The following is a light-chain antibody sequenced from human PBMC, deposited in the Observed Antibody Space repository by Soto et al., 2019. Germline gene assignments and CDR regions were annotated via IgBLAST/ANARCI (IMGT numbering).Light chain of an antibody. CDR1: QSVSNSY. Sequence: EIVLTQSPGTLSLSPGERATLSCRASQSVSNSYLAWYQQKPGQAPRLLIYGASSRATGIPDRFSGSGSGTDFTLTISRLEPEDFAVYYCQQYCNSPPNTFGQGTKLEIK. CDR2: GAS. V-gene: IGKV3-20*01. J-gene: IGKJ2*01. CDR3: QQYCNSPPNT.